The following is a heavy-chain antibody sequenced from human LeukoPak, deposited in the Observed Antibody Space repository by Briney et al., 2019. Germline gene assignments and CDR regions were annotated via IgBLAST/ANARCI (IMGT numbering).Heavy chain of an antibody. D-gene: IGHD6-13*01. CDR2: ISYDGSNK. Sequence: GGSLRLSCAASGFTFSNYAMHWVRQAPGKGLEWVALISYDGSNKYYGDSVKGRFTISRDNSKNTLYLQMNSLRAEDTAVYYCARDLLQPGLTAAGARDWGQGTLVTVSS. V-gene: IGHV3-30-3*01. J-gene: IGHJ4*02. CDR1: GFTFSNYA. CDR3: ARDLLQPGLTAAGARD.